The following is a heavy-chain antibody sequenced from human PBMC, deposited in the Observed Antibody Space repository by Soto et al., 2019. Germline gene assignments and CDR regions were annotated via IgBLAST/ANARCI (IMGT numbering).Heavy chain of an antibody. V-gene: IGHV3-7*04. J-gene: IGHJ4*02. Sequence: PGGSLRLSCVASGFTFNSCWMHWVRQAPGKGLQWVANINQDGSEKYYMDSVKGRFTISRDNAKNSLYLQMNSLRAEDTAVYYCARDLTSSYYYDGSGYYVLGYWGQGTLVTVSS. D-gene: IGHD3-22*01. CDR2: INQDGSEK. CDR3: ARDLTSSYYYDGSGYYVLGY. CDR1: GFTFNSCW.